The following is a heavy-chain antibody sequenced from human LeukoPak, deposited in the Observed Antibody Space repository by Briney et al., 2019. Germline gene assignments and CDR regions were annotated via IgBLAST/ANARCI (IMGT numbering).Heavy chain of an antibody. CDR3: ARGYYDSSGYYFDY. Sequence: RASVKVSCKASGYTFTSYDINWVRQATGQGLEWMGWMNPYSVNTVYAQRFQGRVTMTRNTSISTAYMDLSSLRSEDTAVYYCARGYYDSSGYYFDYWGQGTLVTVSS. V-gene: IGHV1-8*01. CDR2: MNPYSVNT. J-gene: IGHJ4*02. CDR1: GYTFTSYD. D-gene: IGHD3-22*01.